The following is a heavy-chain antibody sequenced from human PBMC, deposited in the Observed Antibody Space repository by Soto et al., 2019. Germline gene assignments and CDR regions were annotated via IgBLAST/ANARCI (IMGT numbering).Heavy chain of an antibody. CDR1: GGTFSSYT. D-gene: IGHD3-10*01. Sequence: QVQLVQSGAEVKKPGSSVKVSCKASGGTFSSYTISWVRQAPGQGLEWMGRIIPILGIANYAQKFQGRVTITADKSTSTAYMELSSLRSEDTAVYYCASGYGSGSYDNYGMDVWGQGTTVTVSS. V-gene: IGHV1-69*02. CDR3: ASGYGSGSYDNYGMDV. J-gene: IGHJ6*02. CDR2: IIPILGIA.